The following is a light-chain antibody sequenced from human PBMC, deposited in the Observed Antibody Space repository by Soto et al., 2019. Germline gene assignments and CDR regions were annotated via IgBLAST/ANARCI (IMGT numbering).Light chain of an antibody. J-gene: IGKJ4*01. CDR2: DVS. Sequence: DIQMTQSPSTLSASVGDRVTITCRASQSISSWLAWFQQKPGKAPKLLIYDVSTLESGVPSRFSGSGSGTEFTLAITSLQPDDSATYYCQHYDSYPLTFGGGTKLEIK. V-gene: IGKV1-5*01. CDR1: QSISSW. CDR3: QHYDSYPLT.